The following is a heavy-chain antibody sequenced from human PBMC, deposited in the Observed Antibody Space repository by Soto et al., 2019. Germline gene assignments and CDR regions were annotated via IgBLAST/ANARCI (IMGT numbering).Heavy chain of an antibody. V-gene: IGHV3-53*04. D-gene: IGHD3-10*01. Sequence: EVQLVESGGGLVQPGGSLRLSCAASGIPVSSNYMTWVRQAPGKGLEWVSVLHSGGDTYYANSVKGRFTISRHDSTTTLFLQMNSLTPEDSAVYYCARDGPYYYASRMDVWGQGTTVTVS. CDR1: GIPVSSNY. CDR2: LHSGGDT. J-gene: IGHJ6*02. CDR3: ARDGPYYYASRMDV.